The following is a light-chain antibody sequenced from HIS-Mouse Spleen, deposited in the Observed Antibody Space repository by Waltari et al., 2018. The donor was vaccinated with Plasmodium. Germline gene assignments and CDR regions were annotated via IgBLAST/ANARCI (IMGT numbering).Light chain of an antibody. J-gene: IGKJ4*01. V-gene: IGKV1-39*01. CDR1: QSISSY. CDR3: QQSYSTPPT. Sequence: DIPLTQSQSSLSASLGDKGTITCRASQSISSYINWYQQKPGKAPNLLIYAASSLQSGVPSRFSGSGSGTDFTLTISSLQPEDFATYYCQQSYSTPPTFGGGTKVEIK. CDR2: AAS.